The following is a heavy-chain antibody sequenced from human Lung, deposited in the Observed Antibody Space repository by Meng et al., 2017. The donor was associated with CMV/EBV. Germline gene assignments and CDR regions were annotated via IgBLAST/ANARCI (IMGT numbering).Heavy chain of an antibody. J-gene: IGHJ4*02. D-gene: IGHD5-24*01. CDR2: IYFSGNT. Sequence: SGPVKGQLSETLPPPCSVSGASFSSSSYYWGWIRQSPGKGLEWIGSIYFSGNTYYNPSLKSRVTMSVGTAQNKFSLTLRSVTAADTAVYYCVTETGYNYDNWGQGALVTVSS. CDR1: GASFSSSSYY. V-gene: IGHV4-39*07. CDR3: VTETGYNYDN.